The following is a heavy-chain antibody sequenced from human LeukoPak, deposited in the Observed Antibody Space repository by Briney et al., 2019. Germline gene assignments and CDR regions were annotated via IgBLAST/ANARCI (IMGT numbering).Heavy chain of an antibody. CDR2: INHSGST. J-gene: IGHJ4*02. V-gene: IGHV4-34*01. CDR1: GGSFSGYY. Sequence: PSETLSLTCAVYGGSFSGYYWSWIRQSPGKGLEWIGEINHSGSTNYNPSLKSRVTISVDTSKNQFSLKLSSVTAADTAVYYCARGRGGRRYSGYDYELRYWGQGTLVTVSS. D-gene: IGHD5-12*01. CDR3: ARGRGGRRYSGYDYELRY.